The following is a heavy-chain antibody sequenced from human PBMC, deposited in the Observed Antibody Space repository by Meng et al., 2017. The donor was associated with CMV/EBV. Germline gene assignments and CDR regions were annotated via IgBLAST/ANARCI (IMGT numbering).Heavy chain of an antibody. CDR3: AKNGATTVTTCHFDY. V-gene: IGHV3-30*02. CDR1: GFTFSSYG. CDR2: IRYDGSNK. Sequence: GGSLRLSCAASGFTFSSYGMHWVRQAPGKGLEWVAFIRYDGSNKYYADSVKGRFTISRDNSKNKLYLQMNSLRAEDTAVYYCAKNGATTVTTCHFDYWGQGTLVTVSS. J-gene: IGHJ4*02. D-gene: IGHD4-11*01.